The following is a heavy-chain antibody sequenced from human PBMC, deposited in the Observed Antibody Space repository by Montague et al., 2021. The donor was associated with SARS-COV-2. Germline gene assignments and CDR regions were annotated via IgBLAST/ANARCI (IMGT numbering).Heavy chain of an antibody. CDR2: INHSGST. J-gene: IGHJ6*02. D-gene: IGHD2-2*01. CDR1: GGSFSGYY. CDR3: ARSIVVVPAANDTYYYYYGMDD. Sequence: SETLSLTCVVYGGSFSGYYWSWIRQPPGKGLEWIGEINHSGSTNYNPSLKSRVTISVDTSKNQFSLKLSSVTAADTAVYYCARSIVVVPAANDTYYYYYGMDDWGQGTTVTVSS. V-gene: IGHV4-34*01.